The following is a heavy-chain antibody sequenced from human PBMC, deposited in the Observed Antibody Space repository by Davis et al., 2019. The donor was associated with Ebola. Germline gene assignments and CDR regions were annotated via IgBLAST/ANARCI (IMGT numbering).Heavy chain of an antibody. D-gene: IGHD5-24*01. J-gene: IGHJ4*02. CDR1: GVSISNYY. CDR3: ARVSKTRDGYNVPFDY. Sequence: SETLSLTCTVSGVSISNYYWVWLRQPPGKALEWIAYIYHSMTTNYSPSFKSRASIALDTSKNQCSLKLSSVTAADTAVYYCARVSKTRDGYNVPFDYWGQGTLVTVSS. V-gene: IGHV4-59*01. CDR2: IYHSMTT.